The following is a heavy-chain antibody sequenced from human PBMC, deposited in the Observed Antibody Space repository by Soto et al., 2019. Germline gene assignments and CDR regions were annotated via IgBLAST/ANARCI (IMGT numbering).Heavy chain of an antibody. Sequence: PAESLSLSCAASGFTFSSYVMHWVRQAPGKGLEWVSAIGTAGNPYYTRSVKGRFTISIENAKNSLYLQLNCLRSGDTAVYYCARGYCSSTSFYPGSYYFSGMDVWGQGTTFTFSS. CDR3: ARGYCSSTSFYPGSYYFSGMDV. CDR1: GFTFSSYV. D-gene: IGHD2-2*01. V-gene: IGHV3-13*05. CDR2: IGTAGNP. J-gene: IGHJ6*02.